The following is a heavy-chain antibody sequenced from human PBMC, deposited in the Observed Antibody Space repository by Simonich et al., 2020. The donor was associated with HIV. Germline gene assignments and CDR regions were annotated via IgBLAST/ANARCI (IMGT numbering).Heavy chain of an antibody. CDR1: GFTFSSYG. V-gene: IGHV3-33*08. CDR2: IWYDRSKQ. Sequence: QVQLVESGGGVVQPGRSLRLSCAASGFTFSSYGMHWVRQAPGKGLEWVALIWYDRSKQYYADSVKGRFTISRDNSKNTLYLQMNSLRAEDTAVYYCAREPIVSLYSSTWYGGIDYWGQGTLVTVSS. D-gene: IGHD6-13*01. J-gene: IGHJ4*02. CDR3: AREPIVSLYSSTWYGGIDY.